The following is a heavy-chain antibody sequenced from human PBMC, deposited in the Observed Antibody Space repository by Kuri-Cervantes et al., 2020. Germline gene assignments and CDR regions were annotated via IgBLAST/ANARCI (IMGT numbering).Heavy chain of an antibody. CDR2: INEDGVEK. CDR3: ASGGQLDY. J-gene: IGHJ4*02. V-gene: IGHV3-7*01. CDR1: GFTFSGFW. Sequence: GGSLRLSCAASGFTFSGFWMRWVRQAPGKGLEWVANINEDGVEKYYVDSVKGRFTISRDNAKNSLYLQMNSLRCDDTAVYYCASGGQLDYCGQGTLVTVSS. D-gene: IGHD4-23*01.